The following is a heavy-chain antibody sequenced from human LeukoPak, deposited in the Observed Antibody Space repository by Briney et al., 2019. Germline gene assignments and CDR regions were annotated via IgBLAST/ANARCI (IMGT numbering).Heavy chain of an antibody. J-gene: IGHJ5*02. Sequence: PSETLSLTCTASDGSISNYYRSWVRQPPGKGLEWIGYIYYSGSTNYNPSLKSRVTMSVDTSKSQFSLKLSSVTAADTAVYYCARNAAVATSRSGFDPWGQGTLVTVSS. V-gene: IGHV4-59*08. CDR1: DGSISNYY. CDR2: IYYSGST. D-gene: IGHD6-19*01. CDR3: ARNAAVATSRSGFDP.